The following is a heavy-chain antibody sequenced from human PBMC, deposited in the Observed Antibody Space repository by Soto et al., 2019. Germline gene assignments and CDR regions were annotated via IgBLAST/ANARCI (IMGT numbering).Heavy chain of an antibody. CDR1: GCTLTTCF. CDR2: INPGYPAGRST. J-gene: IGHJ6*02. D-gene: IGHD1-26*01. Sequence: AAVKVSCKACGCTLTTCFMHWVRQAPGQGREWRGVINPGYPAGRSTTYAQKFQGRVTMTTDTSTSTVYMERSRLRSDDTAVYYCAREAIVAGATTGMDVWGQGTTVTVSS. V-gene: IGHV1-46*01. CDR3: AREAIVAGATTGMDV.